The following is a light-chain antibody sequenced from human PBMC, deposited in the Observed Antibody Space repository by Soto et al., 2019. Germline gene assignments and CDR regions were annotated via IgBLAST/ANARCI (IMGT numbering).Light chain of an antibody. CDR1: QSVNNN. CDR3: QQYKQWPLT. V-gene: IGKV3-15*01. Sequence: EIVMTQSPASVSMSPGERATLYCRASQSVNNNLAWYQQKFGQAPRLLIYGASTRATGISARFSGLGYGTEFSLTISSLQSEDVGIYYCQQYKQWPLTFGGGTKVEIK. CDR2: GAS. J-gene: IGKJ4*01.